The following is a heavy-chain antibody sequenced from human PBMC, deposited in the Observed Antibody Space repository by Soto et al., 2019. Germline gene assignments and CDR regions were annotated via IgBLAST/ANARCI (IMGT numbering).Heavy chain of an antibody. CDR3: AKAVGNLYCSGGSCYFFDY. CDR2: ISGSGGST. J-gene: IGHJ4*02. D-gene: IGHD2-15*01. Sequence: GGSLRLSCAASGFTFSSYAMSWVRQAPGKGLEWVSAISGSGGSTYYPDSVKGRFTISRDNSKNTLYLQMNSLRAEDTAVYYCAKAVGNLYCSGGSCYFFDYWGQGTLVTVSS. V-gene: IGHV3-23*01. CDR1: GFTFSSYA.